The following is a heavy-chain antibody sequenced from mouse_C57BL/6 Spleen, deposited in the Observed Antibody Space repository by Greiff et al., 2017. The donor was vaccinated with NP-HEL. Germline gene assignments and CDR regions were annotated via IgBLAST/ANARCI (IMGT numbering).Heavy chain of an antibody. CDR2: INYDGSST. Sequence: EVQLVESEGGLVQPGSSMKLSCTASGFTFSDYYMAWVRQVPEKGLEWVANINYDGSSTYYLDSLKSRFIISRDNAKNILYLQMSSLKSEDTATYYCARAYGYAMDYWGQGTSVTVAS. CDR1: GFTFSDYY. D-gene: IGHD1-1*01. CDR3: ARAYGYAMDY. V-gene: IGHV5-16*01. J-gene: IGHJ4*01.